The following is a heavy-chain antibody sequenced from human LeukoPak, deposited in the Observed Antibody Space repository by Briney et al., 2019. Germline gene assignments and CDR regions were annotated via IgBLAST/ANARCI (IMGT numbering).Heavy chain of an antibody. V-gene: IGHV1-18*01. D-gene: IGHD2-2*01. Sequence: GASVTVSCKTSGYTFTSYGISWVRQAPGQGLEWMGWINAYNRSTHYEHKFQARVTMSTDSSTSTAYMELGRLRSDDTAVYYCARWGLVAPGTYYYYYMDVWGQGTTVTVSS. CDR1: GYTFTSYG. CDR3: ARWGLVAPGTYYYYYMDV. J-gene: IGHJ6*03. CDR2: INAYNRST.